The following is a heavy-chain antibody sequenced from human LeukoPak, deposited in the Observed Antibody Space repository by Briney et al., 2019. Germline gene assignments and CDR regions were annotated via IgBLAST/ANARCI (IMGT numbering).Heavy chain of an antibody. D-gene: IGHD1-14*01. CDR2: IKQDGSEK. Sequence: GGSLRLSCAASGFTFSSYWMSWVRQAPGKGLEWVANIKQDGSEKYYVDSVKGRFTISRDNAKNSLYLQMNSLRGEDTAVYFFGRAEGGGYFDYWGQGTLVTVSS. CDR3: GRAEGGGYFDY. V-gene: IGHV3-7*04. J-gene: IGHJ4*02. CDR1: GFTFSSYW.